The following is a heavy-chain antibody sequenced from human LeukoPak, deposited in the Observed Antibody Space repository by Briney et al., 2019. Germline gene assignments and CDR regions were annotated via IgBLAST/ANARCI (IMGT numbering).Heavy chain of an antibody. Sequence: SETLSLTCTVSGDSISSSDYYWGWIRQPPGKGLGWIGTISYSGSTYYNPSLQSRVTISVDTSKNQFSLKLSSVTAADTAVYYCARSSGYDGGALGYWGQGTLVTVSS. J-gene: IGHJ4*02. CDR1: GDSISSSDYY. CDR3: ARSSGYDGGALGY. CDR2: ISYSGST. V-gene: IGHV4-39*07. D-gene: IGHD5-12*01.